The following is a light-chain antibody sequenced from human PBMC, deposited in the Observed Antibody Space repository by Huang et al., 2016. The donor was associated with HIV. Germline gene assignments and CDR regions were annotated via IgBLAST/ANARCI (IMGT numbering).Light chain of an antibody. CDR3: QQYKTYPYT. J-gene: IGKJ2*01. CDR2: DAS. V-gene: IGKV1-5*01. CDR1: QSIGTW. Sequence: DIQMTQSPSTLSAFVGDRVTITCRASQSIGTWLAWYQQKPGKAPKLLIYDASTLESGVPSRFTASGSGTEFTLTISSLRPDDFATYYCQQYKTYPYTFGQGTRLEIK.